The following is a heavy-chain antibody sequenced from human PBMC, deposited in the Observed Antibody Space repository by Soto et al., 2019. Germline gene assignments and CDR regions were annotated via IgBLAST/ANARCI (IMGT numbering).Heavy chain of an antibody. CDR1: GFTFSSYS. CDR3: ARAGGERLRFLEWLHHYYMDV. CDR2: ISSSSSTI. D-gene: IGHD3-3*01. Sequence: GGSLRLSCAASGFTFSSYSMNWVRQAPGKGLEWVSYISSSSSTIYYADSVKGRFTISRDNAKNSLYLQMNSLRAEDTAVYYCARAGGERLRFLEWLHHYYMDVWGKGTTVTVSS. V-gene: IGHV3-48*01. J-gene: IGHJ6*03.